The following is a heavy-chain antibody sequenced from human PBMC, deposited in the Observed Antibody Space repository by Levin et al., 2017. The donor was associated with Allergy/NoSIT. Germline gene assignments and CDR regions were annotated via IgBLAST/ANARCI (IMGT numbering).Heavy chain of an antibody. J-gene: IGHJ4*02. CDR1: GFTFDDYA. CDR3: AKGKHVDTAMVDY. Sequence: GGSLRLSCAASGFTFDDYAMHWVRQAPGKGLEWVSGISWNSGSIGYADSVKGRFTISRDNAKNSLYLQMNSLRAEDTALYYCAKGKHVDTAMVDYWGQGTLVTVSS. V-gene: IGHV3-9*01. D-gene: IGHD5-18*01. CDR2: ISWNSGSI.